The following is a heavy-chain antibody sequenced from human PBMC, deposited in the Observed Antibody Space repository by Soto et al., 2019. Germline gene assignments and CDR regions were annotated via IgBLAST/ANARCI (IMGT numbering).Heavy chain of an antibody. CDR3: ARGSSVLRFLEWSTWHYYYYGMDV. J-gene: IGHJ6*02. V-gene: IGHV4-34*01. CDR2: INHSGST. CDR1: GGSFSGYY. Sequence: SETLSLTCAVYGGSFSGYYWSWIRQPPGKGLEWIGEINHSGSTNYNPSLKSRVTISVDTSKNQFSLKLSSVTAADTAVYYCARGSSVLRFLEWSTWHYYYYGMDVWGQGTTVTVSS. D-gene: IGHD3-3*01.